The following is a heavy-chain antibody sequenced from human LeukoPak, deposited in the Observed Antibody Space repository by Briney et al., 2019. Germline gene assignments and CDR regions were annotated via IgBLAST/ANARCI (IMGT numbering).Heavy chain of an antibody. J-gene: IGHJ4*02. CDR2: ISYDGSNK. CDR3: ARDPVGRAFWDILTGYDHFDY. V-gene: IGHV3-30-3*01. CDR1: GFTISSYA. D-gene: IGHD3-9*01. Sequence: GRSLRLSCAASGFTISSYAMHWVRQAPGKGLEWVAVISYDGSNKYYADSVKGRFTISRDNSKNTLYLQMNSLRAEDTAVYYCARDPVGRAFWDILTGYDHFDYWGQGTLVTVSS.